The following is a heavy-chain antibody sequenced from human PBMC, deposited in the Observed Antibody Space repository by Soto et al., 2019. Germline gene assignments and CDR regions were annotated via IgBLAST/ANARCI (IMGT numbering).Heavy chain of an antibody. CDR3: ARLGGYSDYYYYGMDV. Sequence: VKVSCKASGGTFSSYAISWVRQAPGQGLEWMGGIIPIFGTANYAQKFQGRVTITADESTSTAYMELSSLRSEDTAVYYCARLGGYSDYYYYGMDVWGQGTTVTVSS. D-gene: IGHD3-22*01. CDR1: GGTFSSYA. V-gene: IGHV1-69*13. CDR2: IIPIFGTA. J-gene: IGHJ6*02.